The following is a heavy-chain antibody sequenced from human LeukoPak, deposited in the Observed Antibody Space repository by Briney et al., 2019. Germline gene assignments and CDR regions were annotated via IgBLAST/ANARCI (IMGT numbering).Heavy chain of an antibody. Sequence: SVKVSCNASGGTFSSYAISWVRLAPGQGLEWMGGIIPIFGTANSAQKFQGRVTITTDESTSTAYMELSSLRSEDTAVYYCARDRYYDILTGYLPLDYWGQGTLVTVSS. J-gene: IGHJ4*02. CDR3: ARDRYYDILTGYLPLDY. D-gene: IGHD3-9*01. V-gene: IGHV1-69*05. CDR2: IIPIFGTA. CDR1: GGTFSSYA.